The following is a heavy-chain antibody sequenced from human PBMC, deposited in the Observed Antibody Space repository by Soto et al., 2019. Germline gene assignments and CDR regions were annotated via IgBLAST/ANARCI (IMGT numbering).Heavy chain of an antibody. J-gene: IGHJ6*02. CDR1: GFTFSSHP. CDR2: ITSTSSTK. D-gene: IGHD3-10*01. Sequence: EVQLVESGGGLVQPGGSLRLSCAASGFTFSSHPMNWVRQAPGKGLEWLSYITSTSSTKYYADSVKGRFTISRDNVKNSLYLQMNSLRDEDTAVYYCARRITMVRGPYYYYAMDVWGQGPPVTVSS. CDR3: ARRITMVRGPYYYYAMDV. V-gene: IGHV3-48*02.